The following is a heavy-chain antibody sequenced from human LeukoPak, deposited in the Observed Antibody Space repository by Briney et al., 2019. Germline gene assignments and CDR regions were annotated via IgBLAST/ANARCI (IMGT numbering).Heavy chain of an antibody. CDR2: ISGSGGST. D-gene: IGHD3-9*01. CDR1: GFTFSSYA. J-gene: IGHJ4*02. CDR3: ARGPDYDILADYFDY. Sequence: GGSLRLSCAASGFTFSSYAMSWVRQAPGKGLEWVSAISGSGGSTYYADSVKGRFTISRDKSKNTLYLQMNSLRPEDTAVYYCARGPDYDILADYFDYWGQGTLVTVSS. V-gene: IGHV3-23*01.